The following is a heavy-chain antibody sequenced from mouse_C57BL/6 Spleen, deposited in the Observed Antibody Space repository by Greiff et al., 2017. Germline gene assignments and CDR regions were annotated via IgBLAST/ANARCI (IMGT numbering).Heavy chain of an antibody. V-gene: IGHV3-6*01. CDR2: ISYDGSN. J-gene: IGHJ1*03. Sequence: ESGPGLVKPSQSLSLTCSVTGYSITSGYYWNWIRQFPGNKLEWMGYISYDGSNNYNPSLKNRISITRDTSKNQFFLKLNSVTTEDTATYYCASKTTVVAWYFDVWGTGTTVTVSS. D-gene: IGHD1-1*01. CDR1: GYSITSGYY. CDR3: ASKTTVVAWYFDV.